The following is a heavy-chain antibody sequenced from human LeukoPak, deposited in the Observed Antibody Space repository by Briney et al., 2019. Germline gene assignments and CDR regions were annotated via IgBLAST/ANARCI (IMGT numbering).Heavy chain of an antibody. J-gene: IGHJ1*01. CDR3: ARPRGGTSGYQYFQH. CDR1: GGSFSGYY. Sequence: SETLSLTCAVYGGSFSGYYWSWIRQPPGKGLEWIREINHSGSTNYNPSLKSRVTISVDTSKNQFSLKLSSVTAADTAVYYCARPRGGTSGYQYFQHWGQGTLVTVSS. V-gene: IGHV4-34*01. CDR2: INHSGST. D-gene: IGHD3-22*01.